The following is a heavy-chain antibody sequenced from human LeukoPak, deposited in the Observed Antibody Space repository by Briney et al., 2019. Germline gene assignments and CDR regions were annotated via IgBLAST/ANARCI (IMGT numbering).Heavy chain of an antibody. CDR1: GFIFSSYA. CDR3: ARGLSRYSSSPYDAFDI. Sequence: GGSLGLSCATSGFIFSSYAMTWVRQAPGKGLEGVSGISHNGGTTYYADSVKGGFTISRDNSKNPLYLQMNGLRAEDTAVYYCARGLSRYSSSPYDAFDIWGQGTMVTVSS. CDR2: ISHNGGTT. V-gene: IGHV3-23*01. J-gene: IGHJ3*02. D-gene: IGHD6-6*01.